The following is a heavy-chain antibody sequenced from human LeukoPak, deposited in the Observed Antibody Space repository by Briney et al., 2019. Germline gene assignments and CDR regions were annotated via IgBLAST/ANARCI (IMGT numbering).Heavy chain of an antibody. CDR3: ARSVGSSSWYVNYYYGMDV. Sequence: ASLKVSCKASGYTFNKYGISWVRQAPGQGLEWMGWISAYNGDTNYAQKFQGRVTMTTDTSTSTAYMELRSLRSDDTAVYYCARSVGSSSWYVNYYYGMDVWGQGTTVTVSS. CDR1: GYTFNKYG. J-gene: IGHJ6*02. CDR2: ISAYNGDT. V-gene: IGHV1-18*01. D-gene: IGHD6-13*01.